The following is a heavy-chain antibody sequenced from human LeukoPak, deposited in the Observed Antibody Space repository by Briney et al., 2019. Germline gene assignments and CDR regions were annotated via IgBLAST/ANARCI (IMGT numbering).Heavy chain of an antibody. CDR3: AGESFDI. V-gene: IGHV3-30*04. J-gene: IGHJ3*02. CDR1: GFTSSSYA. CDR2: ISKDGNSQ. Sequence: GGSLRLSCAASGFTSSSYALDWVRQAPGKGLEWVAVISKDGNSQNYADSVKGRFTTSRDNSKNTLYLQMNSLRPEDTAVYYCAGESFDIWGQGTTVTVSS.